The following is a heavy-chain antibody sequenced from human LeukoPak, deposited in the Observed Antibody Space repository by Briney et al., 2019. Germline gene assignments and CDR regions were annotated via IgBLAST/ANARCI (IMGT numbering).Heavy chain of an antibody. CDR2: INSDGSST. CDR1: GFTFRTYW. V-gene: IGHV3-74*01. J-gene: IGHJ4*02. CDR3: ASALGGQGGH. Sequence: GGSLRISCAASGFTFRTYWMHWVRQAPGKGLVWASNINSDGSSTTYADSVKGRFTISRDNAKNTLFLQMSGLRADDTAVYYCASALGGQGGHWGQGTLVTVSS. D-gene: IGHD3-16*01.